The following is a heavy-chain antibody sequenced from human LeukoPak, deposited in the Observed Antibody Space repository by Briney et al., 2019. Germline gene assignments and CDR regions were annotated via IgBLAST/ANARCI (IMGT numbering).Heavy chain of an antibody. D-gene: IGHD2-2*01. J-gene: IGHJ6*02. V-gene: IGHV1-69*01. CDR2: IIPIFGTA. Sequence: GSSVKVSCKASGGTFSSYAISWVRQAPGQGLEWMGGIIPIFGTANYAQKFQGRVTITADESTSTAYMELSSLRSEDTAVYYRASTRYQLLNNYYYYYGMDVWGQGTTVTVSS. CDR3: ASTRYQLLNNYYYYYGMDV. CDR1: GGTFSSYA.